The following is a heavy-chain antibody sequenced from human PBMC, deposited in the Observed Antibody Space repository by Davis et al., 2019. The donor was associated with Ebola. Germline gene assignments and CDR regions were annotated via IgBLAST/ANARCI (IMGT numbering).Heavy chain of an antibody. Sequence: PGGSLRLSCAASGFTFSDYYMSWIRQAPGKGLVWVSRINPDGTTTMYADSVEGRFTISRDNAKNTLFLQMDSLRAEDTAVYYCTKDFDYENGYWGQGSLVTVSS. D-gene: IGHD3-9*01. V-gene: IGHV3-74*03. CDR2: INPDGTTT. CDR3: TKDFDYENGY. J-gene: IGHJ4*02. CDR1: GFTFSDYY.